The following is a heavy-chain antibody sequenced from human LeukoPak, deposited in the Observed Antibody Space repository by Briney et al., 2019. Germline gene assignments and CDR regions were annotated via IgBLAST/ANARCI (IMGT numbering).Heavy chain of an antibody. CDR3: ARTTVILTGYYSHFDY. Sequence: PSETLSLTCTVSGYSISSGYYWGWIRQPPGKGLEWIGSIYHSGSTYYNPSLKSRVTISVDTSKNQFSLKLSSVTAADTAVYYCARTTVILTGYYSHFDYWGQGTLVTVSS. V-gene: IGHV4-38-2*02. D-gene: IGHD3-9*01. CDR2: IYHSGST. J-gene: IGHJ4*02. CDR1: GYSISSGYY.